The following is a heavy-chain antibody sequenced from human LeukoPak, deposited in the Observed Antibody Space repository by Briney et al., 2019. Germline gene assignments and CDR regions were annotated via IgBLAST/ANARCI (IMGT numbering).Heavy chain of an antibody. CDR1: GFTFSSYA. Sequence: PGGSLRLACAASGFTFSSYAMNWVRQAPGKGLEWVSSIPGGAGGAAYADSVKGRFTMSRDNSKNTLYLQMNSLRAEDTAVYYCAKDGGYGAGSYYPDYWGQGTLVTVSS. CDR2: IPGGAGGA. D-gene: IGHD3-10*01. CDR3: AKDGGYGAGSYYPDY. J-gene: IGHJ4*02. V-gene: IGHV3-23*01.